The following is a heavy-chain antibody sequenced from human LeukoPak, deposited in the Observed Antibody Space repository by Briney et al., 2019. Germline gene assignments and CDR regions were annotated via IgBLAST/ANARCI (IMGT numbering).Heavy chain of an antibody. CDR2: MIPIFGTA. Sequence: GASVKVSCKASGYTFTSYGISWVRQAPGQGLEWMGGMIPIFGTANYAQKFQGRVTITADESTSTAYMELSSLRSEDTAVYYCARASSCSGGSCHAATYDYWGQGTLVTVSS. CDR3: ARASSCSGGSCHAATYDY. CDR1: GYTFTSYG. V-gene: IGHV1-69*13. J-gene: IGHJ4*02. D-gene: IGHD2-15*01.